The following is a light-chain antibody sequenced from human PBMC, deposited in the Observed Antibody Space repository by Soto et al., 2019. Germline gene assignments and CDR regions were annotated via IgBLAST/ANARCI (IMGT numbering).Light chain of an antibody. CDR2: DIS. CDR1: QIVSNV. CDR3: KQLFMYPPT. Sequence: IEKTHFPSTVAASVWERFTITCRAIQIVSNVLAWFQQKPGRAPKLLIFDISNLASGVPSRFSGSGSGSGTDFTLTVSSLQPEDLATYYCKQLFMYPPTFGPGTKVDI. J-gene: IGKJ3*01. V-gene: IGKV1-13*02.